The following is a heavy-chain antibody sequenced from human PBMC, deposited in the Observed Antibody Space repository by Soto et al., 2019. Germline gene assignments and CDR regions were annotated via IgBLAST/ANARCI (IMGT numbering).Heavy chain of an antibody. Sequence: EVQLVESGGGLVKPGGSLRLSCAASGFTFSNAWMSWVRQAPGKGLEWVGRIKSKTDGGTTDYAAPVKGRFTISRDDSKNTLYLQMNSLKTEDTAVCYCTTDTTVTTADKRFDPWGQGTLVTVSS. V-gene: IGHV3-15*01. D-gene: IGHD4-17*01. J-gene: IGHJ5*02. CDR2: IKSKTDGGTT. CDR3: TTDTTVTTADKRFDP. CDR1: GFTFSNAW.